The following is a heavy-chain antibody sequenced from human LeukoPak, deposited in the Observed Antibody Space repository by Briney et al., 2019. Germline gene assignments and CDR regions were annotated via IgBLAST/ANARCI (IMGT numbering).Heavy chain of an antibody. CDR2: IYYRGSA. D-gene: IGHD3-10*01. J-gene: IGHJ4*02. Sequence: PSETLSLTCTVSGGSISTYYWSWIRQPPGKGLEWIGYIYYRGSANYNPSLKSRLTISVDTSKDQLSLKLTSVTAADTAMYYCARAGDYYSSGSYLGYWGQGTLVAVSS. V-gene: IGHV4-59*01. CDR1: GGSISTYY. CDR3: ARAGDYYSSGSYLGY.